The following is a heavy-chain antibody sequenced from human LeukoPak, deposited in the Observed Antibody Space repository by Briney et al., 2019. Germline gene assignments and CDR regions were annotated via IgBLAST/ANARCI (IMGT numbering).Heavy chain of an antibody. J-gene: IGHJ4*02. CDR2: ISGNGGTQ. V-gene: IGHV3-64*04. Sequence: GGSLRLSCSASGFTFSNYVMHWVRQVPGKGLEYVSAISGNGGTQYYADSVKGRLTISRENSKNTLYLQMNSLRAEDTAVYYCARLLREYCSSTSCNRIYFDYWGQGILVTVSS. CDR3: ARLLREYCSSTSCNRIYFDY. D-gene: IGHD2-2*01. CDR1: GFTFSNYV.